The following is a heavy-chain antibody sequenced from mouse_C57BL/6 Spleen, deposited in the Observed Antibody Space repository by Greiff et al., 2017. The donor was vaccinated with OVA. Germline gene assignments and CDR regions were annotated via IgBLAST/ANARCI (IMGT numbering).Heavy chain of an antibody. J-gene: IGHJ2*01. V-gene: IGHV5-9-1*02. CDR3: TRGGTNWDRNYFDY. CDR2: ISSGGDYI. Sequence: EVMLVESGAGLVKPGGSLKLSCAASGFTFSSYAMSWVRQTPEKRLEWVAYISSGGDYIYYADTVKGRFTISRDNARNTLYLQMSSLKSEDTAMYYCTRGGTNWDRNYFDYWGQGTTLTVSS. CDR1: GFTFSSYA. D-gene: IGHD4-1*01.